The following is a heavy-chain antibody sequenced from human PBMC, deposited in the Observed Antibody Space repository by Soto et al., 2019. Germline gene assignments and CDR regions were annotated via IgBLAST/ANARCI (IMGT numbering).Heavy chain of an antibody. V-gene: IGHV3-9*01. CDR2: ISWNSGSI. Sequence: EVQLVESGGGLVQPGRSLRLSCAASGFTFDDYAMHLVRQAPGKGLECVSGISWNSGSIGYADSVKGRFTISRDNAKHSLYLQLNSLSAEDTALYYCAKGRAAAGKDSFYIWGQGTMVTVSS. D-gene: IGHD6-13*01. CDR1: GFTFDDYA. J-gene: IGHJ3*02. CDR3: AKGRAAAGKDSFYI.